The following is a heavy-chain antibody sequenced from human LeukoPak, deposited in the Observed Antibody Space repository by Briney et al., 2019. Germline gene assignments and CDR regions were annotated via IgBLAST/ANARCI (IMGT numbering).Heavy chain of an antibody. CDR3: ARAGTTVTANTYYYYLDV. CDR2: ISSSSRYI. J-gene: IGHJ6*03. CDR1: GFTFSSYS. Sequence: PGGSLRLSCAASGFTFSSYSMIWVRQAPGKGLEWVSSISSSSRYIYYADSVKGRFTISRDDAKNSLYLQMSSLRAEDTAVYYCARAGTTVTANTYYYYLDVWGKGTTVTVSS. D-gene: IGHD4-11*01. V-gene: IGHV3-21*01.